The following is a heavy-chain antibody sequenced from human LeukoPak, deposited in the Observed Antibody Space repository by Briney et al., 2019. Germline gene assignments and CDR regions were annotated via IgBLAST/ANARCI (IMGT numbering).Heavy chain of an antibody. CDR1: GFTFSSYA. CDR2: ISYDGSNK. J-gene: IGHJ6*03. D-gene: IGHD2-2*01. V-gene: IGHV3-30-3*01. Sequence: GGSLGLSCAASGFTFSSYAMHWVRQAPGKGLEWVAVISYDGSNKYYADSVKGRFTISRDNSKNTLYLQMNSPRAEDTAVYYCARVADCSSTSCYSDYYYYYMDVWGKGTTVTVSS. CDR3: ARVADCSSTSCYSDYYYYYMDV.